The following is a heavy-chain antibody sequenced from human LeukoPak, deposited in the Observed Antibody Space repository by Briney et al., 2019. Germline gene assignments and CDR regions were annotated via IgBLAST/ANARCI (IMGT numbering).Heavy chain of an antibody. CDR3: ARVGYYDSSGYRPDYYYYYGMDV. D-gene: IGHD3-22*01. Sequence: ASVKVSCKASGYTFTSYYMHWVRQAPGQGLEWMGIINPSGGSTSYAQKFQGRVTMTRDMSTSTVYMELSSLRSEDTAVYYCARVGYYDSSGYRPDYYYYYGMDVWGQGTTVTVSS. V-gene: IGHV1-46*01. CDR2: INPSGGST. J-gene: IGHJ6*02. CDR1: GYTFTSYY.